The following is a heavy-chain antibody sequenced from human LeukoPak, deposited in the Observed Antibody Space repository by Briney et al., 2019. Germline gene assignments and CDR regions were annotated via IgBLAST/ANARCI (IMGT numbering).Heavy chain of an antibody. Sequence: SETLSLTCTVSGDSISTSNSYWGWIRQPPGKGLDWIASIHYSGTTYYNPSLKSRVTISVDTSKNHFSLKLSSVTAADTAVYYCARGPTYQPIDSWGQGTLVTVSS. CDR1: GDSISTSNSY. CDR3: ARGPTYQPIDS. J-gene: IGHJ4*02. D-gene: IGHD2-2*01. V-gene: IGHV4-39*02. CDR2: IHYSGTT.